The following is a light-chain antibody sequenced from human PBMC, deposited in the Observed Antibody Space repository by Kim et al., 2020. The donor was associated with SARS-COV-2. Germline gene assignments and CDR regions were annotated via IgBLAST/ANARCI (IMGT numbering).Light chain of an antibody. Sequence: SLPPGERATLSCRASQSVSSNYLAWYQQKPGQAPRLLIYDASNRATGIPDRFSGSGSETDFTLTISRLEPEDFAVYYCQQYGTLVTFGQGTKLEI. V-gene: IGKV3-20*01. CDR2: DAS. CDR3: QQYGTLVT. CDR1: QSVSSNY. J-gene: IGKJ2*01.